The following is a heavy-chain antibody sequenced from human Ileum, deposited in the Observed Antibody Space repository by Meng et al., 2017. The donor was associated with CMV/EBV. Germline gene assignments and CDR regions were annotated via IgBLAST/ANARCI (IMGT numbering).Heavy chain of an antibody. CDR2: INYFGTT. Sequence: QGSGPGLVEPSESLSLTCTGPRGSISSSSYYWGWIRQPPGKGLEWIASINYFGTTYYKSSLRSRVTISLDTSKKQFSLKLSSVTAADTAVYFCARESQGGGYFDYWGQGTLVTVSS. CDR3: ARESQGGGYFDY. CDR1: RGSISSSSYY. V-gene: IGHV4-39*07. J-gene: IGHJ4*02. D-gene: IGHD3-10*01.